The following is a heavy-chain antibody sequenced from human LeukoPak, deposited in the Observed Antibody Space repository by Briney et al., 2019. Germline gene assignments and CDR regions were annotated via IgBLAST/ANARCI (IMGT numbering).Heavy chain of an antibody. V-gene: IGHV4-59*01. J-gene: IGHJ5*02. D-gene: IGHD6-19*01. CDR1: GVSISSYY. CDR3: ARALGRGWYWFDP. CDR2: IYYSGST. Sequence: SETLSLTPTVSGVSISSYYWSWVRQTPGKGLEWGGYIYYSGSTNYNPSLKSRVTISVDTSKNQFSLKLSSVTAADTAVYYCARALGRGWYWFDPWGQGTLVTVSS.